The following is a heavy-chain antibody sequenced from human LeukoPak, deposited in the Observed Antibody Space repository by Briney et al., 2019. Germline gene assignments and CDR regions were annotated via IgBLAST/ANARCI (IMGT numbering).Heavy chain of an antibody. D-gene: IGHD3-22*01. CDR1: GFTFSSYA. CDR3: AKRGTTMIVVVRARAFDI. V-gene: IGHV3-23*01. J-gene: IGHJ3*02. Sequence: GGSLRLSCAASGFTFSSYAMSWVRQAPGKGLEWVSAISGSGGSTYYADSVKGRFTISRDNSKNTLYLQMNSLRAEDTAVYYCAKRGTTMIVVVRARAFDIWGQGTMVTVSS. CDR2: ISGSGGST.